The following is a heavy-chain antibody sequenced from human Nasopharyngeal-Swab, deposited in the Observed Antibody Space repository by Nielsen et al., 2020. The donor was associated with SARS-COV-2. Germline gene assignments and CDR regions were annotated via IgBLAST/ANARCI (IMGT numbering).Heavy chain of an antibody. V-gene: IGHV3-21*01. CDR1: GFTFSSYS. D-gene: IGHD3-9*01. Sequence: GESLKISCAASGFTFSSYSMNWVRQAPGKGLEWVSSISSSSSYIYYADSVKGRFTISKDNAKNSLYLQMNSLRAEDTAVYYCARDRRVLRYFTKYYYYGMDVWGQGTTVTVSS. J-gene: IGHJ6*02. CDR2: ISSSSSYI. CDR3: ARDRRVLRYFTKYYYYGMDV.